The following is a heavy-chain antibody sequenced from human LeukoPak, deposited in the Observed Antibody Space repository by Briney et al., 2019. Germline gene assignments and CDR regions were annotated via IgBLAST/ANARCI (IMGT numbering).Heavy chain of an antibody. V-gene: IGHV3-21*04. CDR2: ISSSSSYI. CDR3: AKRKVRGVIITKQPFDY. D-gene: IGHD3-10*01. J-gene: IGHJ4*02. Sequence: GGSLRLSCAASGFTFSSYSMNWVRQAPGKGLEWVSSISSSSSYIYYADSVKGRFTISRDNAKNSLYLQMNSLRAEDTAVYYCAKRKVRGVIITKQPFDYWGQGTLVTVSS. CDR1: GFTFSSYS.